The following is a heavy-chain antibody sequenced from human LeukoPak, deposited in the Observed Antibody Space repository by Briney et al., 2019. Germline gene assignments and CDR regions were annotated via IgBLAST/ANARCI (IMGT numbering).Heavy chain of an antibody. CDR3: ARGSSLTLKTYCGGDCYFPYFDY. CDR2: INHSGST. J-gene: IGHJ4*02. Sequence: PSETLSLTCAVYGGSFSGYYWSWIRQPPGKGLEWIGEINHSGSTNYNPSLKSRVTISVDTSKNQFSLKLSSVTAADTAVYYCARGSSLTLKTYCGGDCYFPYFDYWGQGTLVTVSS. CDR1: GGSFSGYY. V-gene: IGHV4-34*01. D-gene: IGHD2-21*02.